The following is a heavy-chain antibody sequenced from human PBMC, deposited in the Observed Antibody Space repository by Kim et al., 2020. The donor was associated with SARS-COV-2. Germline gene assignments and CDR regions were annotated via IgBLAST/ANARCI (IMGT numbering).Heavy chain of an antibody. CDR1: GYTFTSYA. V-gene: IGHV1-3*01. Sequence: ASVKVSCKASGYTFTSYAMHWVRQAPGQRLEWMGWINAGNGNTKYSQKFQGRVTITRDTSASTAYMELSSLRSEDTAVYYCARDRNSGGSYYGSGSYPWFDPWGQGTLVTVSS. CDR2: INAGNGNT. CDR3: ARDRNSGGSYYGSGSYPWFDP. J-gene: IGHJ5*02. D-gene: IGHD3-10*01.